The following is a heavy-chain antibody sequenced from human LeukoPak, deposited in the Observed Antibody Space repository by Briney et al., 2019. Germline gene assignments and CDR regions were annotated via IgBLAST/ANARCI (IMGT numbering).Heavy chain of an antibody. D-gene: IGHD4-17*01. CDR3: ARVNYGDYDYFDY. Sequence: GGSLRLSCAASGFTVSSNYMSWVRQGPGKGLEWVSVIYSGGSTYYADSVKGRFTISRDNSKNTLYLQMNSLRAEDTAVYYCARVNYGDYDYFDYWGQGTLVTVSS. CDR1: GFTVSSNY. CDR2: IYSGGST. V-gene: IGHV3-66*01. J-gene: IGHJ4*02.